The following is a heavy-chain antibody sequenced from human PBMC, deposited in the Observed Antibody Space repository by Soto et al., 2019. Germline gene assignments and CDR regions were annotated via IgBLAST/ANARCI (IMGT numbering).Heavy chain of an antibody. D-gene: IGHD3-16*01. V-gene: IGHV4-31*03. CDR2: IYFTGTT. CDR1: GGSISTGGDGDY. Sequence: QVQLQESGPGLVKPSQTLSLSCTVSGGSISTGGDGDYWTWIRQRPEKGLEWIGYIYFTGTTYYNRSLQSRVTISVDTSKNQFSLKLTSVTAADTAVYYCARSAASLGGGWFDPWGQGTLVTVSS. J-gene: IGHJ5*02. CDR3: ARSAASLGGGWFDP.